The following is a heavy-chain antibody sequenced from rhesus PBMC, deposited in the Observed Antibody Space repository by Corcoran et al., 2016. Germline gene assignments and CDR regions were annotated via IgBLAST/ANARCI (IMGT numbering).Heavy chain of an antibody. J-gene: IGHJ4*01. CDR1: GFSLSTSGWG. V-gene: IGHV2-1*01. CDR2: IYCNDDK. D-gene: IGHD6-13*01. Sequence: QVTLKESGPALAKPTQTLTLTCTFSGFSLSTSGWGVGWNRQPSRKTLEWLAHIYCNDDKYNSTSLNRRLTLSKAASKNQVVLSMTTMAPVDTATYYCARVAAGRCIDYWGQGVLVTVSS. CDR3: ARVAAGRCIDY.